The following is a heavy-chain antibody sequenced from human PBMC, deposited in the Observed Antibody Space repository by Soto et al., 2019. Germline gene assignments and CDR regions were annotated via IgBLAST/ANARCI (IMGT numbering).Heavy chain of an antibody. Sequence: PSETLSLTCTVSGGSISSYYWSWIRQPPGKGLEWIGYIYYSGSTNYNPSLKSRATISVDTSKNQFSLKLSSVTAADTAVYYCARGEQWLTPFDYWGQGTLVTVSS. CDR3: ARGEQWLTPFDY. CDR2: IYYSGST. CDR1: GGSISSYY. D-gene: IGHD6-19*01. V-gene: IGHV4-59*01. J-gene: IGHJ4*02.